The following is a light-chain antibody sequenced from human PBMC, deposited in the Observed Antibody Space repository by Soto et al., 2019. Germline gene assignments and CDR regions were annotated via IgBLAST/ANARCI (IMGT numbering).Light chain of an antibody. Sequence: QSVLTQPPSASGTPGQKVTITCTGSSSNIGSNYVYWYQHLPGTAPKLLIFSDNERPSGVPERFSGSKSGTSASLAISGLRSEDEADYYCSTWDASLSGYVFGTGTKLTVL. CDR2: SDN. V-gene: IGLV1-47*02. CDR3: STWDASLSGYV. CDR1: SSNIGSNY. J-gene: IGLJ1*01.